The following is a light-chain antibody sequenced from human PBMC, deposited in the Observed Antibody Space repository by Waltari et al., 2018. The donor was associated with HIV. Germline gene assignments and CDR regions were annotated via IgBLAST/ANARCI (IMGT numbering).Light chain of an antibody. CDR2: GNT. J-gene: IGLJ1*01. Sequence: QSVLAQPPSVSGAPGQRVTISCTGSSSNIGAGYDVHWYQQLPGTAPKFPIYGNTNRPSWVPDRFSGSKSGSSAFLAITGLQAEDEADYYCQSYDTSLSAYVFGTGTKVTVL. CDR1: SSNIGAGYD. CDR3: QSYDTSLSAYV. V-gene: IGLV1-40*01.